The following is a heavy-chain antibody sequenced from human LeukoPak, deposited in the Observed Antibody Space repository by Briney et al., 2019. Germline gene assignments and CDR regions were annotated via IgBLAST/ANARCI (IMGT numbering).Heavy chain of an antibody. CDR2: IYSDGTT. J-gene: IGHJ4*02. Sequence: GGSLRLSCAASGFTFSSYGMHWVRQAPGKGLEWVSVIYSDGTTYYADSVKGRFTISRDNSKNTLYLQMNSLRAEDTAVYYCARDSRPIDYWGQGTLVTVSS. CDR3: ARDSRPIDY. CDR1: GFTFSSYG. V-gene: IGHV3-53*01.